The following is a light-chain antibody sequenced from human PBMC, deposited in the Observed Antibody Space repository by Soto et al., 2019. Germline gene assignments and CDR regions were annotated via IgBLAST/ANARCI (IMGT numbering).Light chain of an antibody. CDR1: QSVLYSSNNKNY. CDR3: HQYYITPRT. J-gene: IGKJ1*01. Sequence: DIVMTQSPDCLAVSLGERATINCKSSQSVLYSSNNKNYLAWFQQKPGQPPKLLFYWASTRESGVPDRFSGSGSGTDFTLTISSLQAEDVALYYCHQYYITPRTVGQGTKVEIK. V-gene: IGKV4-1*01. CDR2: WAS.